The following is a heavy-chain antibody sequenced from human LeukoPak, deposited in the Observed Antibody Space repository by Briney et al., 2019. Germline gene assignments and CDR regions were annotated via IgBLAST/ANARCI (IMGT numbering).Heavy chain of an antibody. CDR1: GGSISSSSYY. Sequence: PSETLSLTCTVSGGSISSSSYYWGWIRQPPGKGLEWIGSIYYSGSTYYNPSLKSRVTISVDTSKNQFSLKLSSVTAADTAVYYWGRRQGRWEFDYWGQGTLVTVSS. D-gene: IGHD1-26*01. J-gene: IGHJ4*02. V-gene: IGHV4-39*07. CDR3: GRRQGRWEFDY. CDR2: IYYSGST.